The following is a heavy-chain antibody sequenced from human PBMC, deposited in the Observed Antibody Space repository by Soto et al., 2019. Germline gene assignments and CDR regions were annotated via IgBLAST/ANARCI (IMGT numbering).Heavy chain of an antibody. CDR2: INAYNGNT. Sequence: QVPLVQSGAEVKRHGASVKVSCKASGYSFPSSTISWVRQAPGQGLEWMGWINAYNGNTKYTQKLQGRFTMTTDTSTSTAYMELENLRSDDTAMYFCAIANYGDNDYWGQGTLVTVSS. J-gene: IGHJ4*02. CDR1: GYSFPSST. D-gene: IGHD4-17*01. CDR3: AIANYGDNDY. V-gene: IGHV1-18*01.